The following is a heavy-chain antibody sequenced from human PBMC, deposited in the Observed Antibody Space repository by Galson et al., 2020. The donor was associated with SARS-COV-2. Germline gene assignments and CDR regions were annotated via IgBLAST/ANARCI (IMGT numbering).Heavy chain of an antibody. J-gene: IGHJ3*02. CDR3: ARDGTAMVTNGFDI. V-gene: IGHV1-2*02. Sequence: SVNVSCKASGYTFTGYYMHWVRQAPGQGLEWMGWINPNSGGTNYAQKFQGRVTMTRDTSISIAYMELSRLRSDDTAVYYCARDGTAMVTNGFDIWGQGTMVTVSS. D-gene: IGHD5-18*01. CDR1: GYTFTGYY. CDR2: INPNSGGT.